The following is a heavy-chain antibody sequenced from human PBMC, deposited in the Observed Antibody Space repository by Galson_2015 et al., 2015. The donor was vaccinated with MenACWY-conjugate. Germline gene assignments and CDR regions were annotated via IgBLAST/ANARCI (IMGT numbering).Heavy chain of an antibody. V-gene: IGHV3-66*02. CDR3: AGTEYNYYGSGSRDY. D-gene: IGHD3-10*01. CDR2: IYSGGST. J-gene: IGHJ4*02. CDR1: GFTVSSNY. Sequence: SLRLSCAASGFTVSSNYMSWVRQAPGKGLEWVSVIYSGGSTYYADSVKGRFTISRDNSKNTLYLQMNSLRAEDTAVYYCAGTEYNYYGSGSRDYWGQGTLVTVSS.